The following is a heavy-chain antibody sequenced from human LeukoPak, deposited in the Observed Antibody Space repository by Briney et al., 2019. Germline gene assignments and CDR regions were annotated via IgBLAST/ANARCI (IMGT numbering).Heavy chain of an antibody. CDR1: GGSISSSSYY. CDR2: IYYSGST. J-gene: IGHJ5*02. Sequence: KPSETLSFTCTVSGGSISSSSYYWGWIRQPPGKGLEWIGSIYYSGSTYYNPSLKSRVTISVDTSKNQFSLKLSSVTAADTAVYYCARHYDSSGGGSFDPWGQGTLVTVSS. CDR3: ARHYDSSGGGSFDP. V-gene: IGHV4-39*01. D-gene: IGHD6-19*01.